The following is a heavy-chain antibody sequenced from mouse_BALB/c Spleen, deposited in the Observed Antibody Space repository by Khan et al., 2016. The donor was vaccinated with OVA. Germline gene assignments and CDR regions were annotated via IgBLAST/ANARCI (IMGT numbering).Heavy chain of an antibody. D-gene: IGHD1-1*01. V-gene: IGHV3-2*02. CDR2: ISYSGNT. CDR3: ARIYGGDFDY. J-gene: IGHJ2*01. CDR1: GYSITSDYA. Sequence: EVQLQESGPGLVKPSQSLSLTCTVTGYSITSDYAWNWIRQFPGNKLEWMGYISYSGNTKYNPSLKSRISITRDPSENQFFLQLNSVTIEDTATDYCARIYGGDFDYWGQGTTLTVSS.